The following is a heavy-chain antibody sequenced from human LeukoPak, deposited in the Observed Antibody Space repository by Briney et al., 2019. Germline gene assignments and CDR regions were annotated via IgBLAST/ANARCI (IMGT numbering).Heavy chain of an antibody. CDR1: GGTFSSYA. J-gene: IGHJ4*02. Sequence: SVKVSCKASGGTFSSYAISWVRQAPGQGLEWMGGIIPIFGTANYAQKFQGRVTITADESTSTAYMELSSLRSEDTAVYYCARDLGSGSYDYFDYWGQGTLVTVSS. V-gene: IGHV1-69*01. CDR2: IIPIFGTA. CDR3: ARDLGSGSYDYFDY. D-gene: IGHD1-26*01.